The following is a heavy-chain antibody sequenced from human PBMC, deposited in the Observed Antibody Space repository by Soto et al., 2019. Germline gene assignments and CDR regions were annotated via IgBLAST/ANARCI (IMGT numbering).Heavy chain of an antibody. D-gene: IGHD2-15*01. CDR3: ARLWETVGNCALDY. V-gene: IGHV4-59*01. J-gene: IGHJ4*02. Sequence: PSETLSLTCTVSGPSISSYYRSWVRQPPGKVMELIVYIYYSGTTNYNHSLKGRVTITVDTSTNPFSLKLSSVSATDTAVYYCARLWETVGNCALDYWGQGTLVTVSS. CDR1: GPSISSYY. CDR2: IYYSGTT.